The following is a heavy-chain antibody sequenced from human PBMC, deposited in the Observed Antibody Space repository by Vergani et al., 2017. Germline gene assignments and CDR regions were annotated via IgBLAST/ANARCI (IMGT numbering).Heavy chain of an antibody. J-gene: IGHJ4*02. D-gene: IGHD5-18*01. CDR2: IIPILGIA. Sequence: QVQLVQSGAEVKKPGSSVKVSCKASGGTFSSYTISWVRQAPGQGLEWMGRIIPILGIANYAQKFQGRVTITADKSTSTAYMELSSLRSEDTAVYYCASPAVDTAMVPDGIFGYWGQGTVVTVSS. CDR1: GGTFSSYT. V-gene: IGHV1-69*02. CDR3: ASPAVDTAMVPDGIFGY.